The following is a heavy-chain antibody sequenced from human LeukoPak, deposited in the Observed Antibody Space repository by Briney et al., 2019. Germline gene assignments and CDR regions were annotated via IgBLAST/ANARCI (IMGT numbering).Heavy chain of an antibody. CDR1: GGSISSSSYY. J-gene: IGHJ4*02. CDR3: ARDSYYYDSSGYYTSFYYFDY. V-gene: IGHV4-39*02. D-gene: IGHD3-22*01. CDR2: IYYSGST. Sequence: SETLSLTCTVSGGSISSSSYYWGWIRQPPGKGLEWIGSIYYSGSTYYNPSLKSRVTISVDTSKNQFSLKLSSVTAADTAVYYCARDSYYYDSSGYYTSFYYFDYWGQGTLVTVSS.